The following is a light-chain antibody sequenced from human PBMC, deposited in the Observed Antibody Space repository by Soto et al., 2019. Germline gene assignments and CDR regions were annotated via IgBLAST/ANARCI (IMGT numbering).Light chain of an antibody. CDR1: QRVSSN. Sequence: EIVMTQSPATLSVSPGERVILSCRASQRVSSNFAWYRQKPGKAPTLLIYGASTMATGIPARFSGSGSGTEITLTISSLQSEDVAVYYCQQYNNWPYTFGQGTKLEIK. J-gene: IGKJ2*01. V-gene: IGKV3-15*01. CDR3: QQYNNWPYT. CDR2: GAS.